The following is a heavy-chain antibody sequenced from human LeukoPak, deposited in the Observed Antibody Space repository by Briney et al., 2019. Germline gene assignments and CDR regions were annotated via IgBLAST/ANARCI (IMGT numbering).Heavy chain of an antibody. V-gene: IGHV4-39*07. J-gene: IGHJ5*02. CDR3: ARGEIGNCSGGSCLNWFDP. CDR2: IYYSGST. CDR1: GGSISSSSYY. Sequence: SETLSLTCTVSGGSISSSSYYWGWIRQPPGKGLEWIGSIYYSGSTYYNPSLKSRVTISLDTSKNQFSLKLSSVTAADTAVYYCARGEIGNCSGGSCLNWFDPWGQGTLVTVSS. D-gene: IGHD2-15*01.